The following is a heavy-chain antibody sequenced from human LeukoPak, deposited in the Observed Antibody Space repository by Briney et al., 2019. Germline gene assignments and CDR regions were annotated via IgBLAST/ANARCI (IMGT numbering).Heavy chain of an antibody. D-gene: IGHD5-12*01. CDR2: IHHSGST. V-gene: IGHV4-4*02. Sequence: ETLSLTCAVSGGSISSSNWWSWVRQPPGKGLEWIGYIHHSGSTNYSPSLKSRVTISVDTSKNQFSLKLSSVTAADTAVYYCARLGYSGYDFDYWGQGTLVTVSS. CDR1: GGSISSSNW. J-gene: IGHJ4*02. CDR3: ARLGYSGYDFDY.